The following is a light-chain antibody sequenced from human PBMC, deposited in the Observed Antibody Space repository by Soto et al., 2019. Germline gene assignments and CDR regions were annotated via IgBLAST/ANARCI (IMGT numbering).Light chain of an antibody. CDR1: QSISRW. Sequence: DIQMTQSPSTLSASVGDRVTITCRANQSISRWLAWYQQKPGKAPNLLIYKASSLESGVPSRFSDSCSGSECALTVSSTQPGDLANYYCQQYGSYPLTFGGGNKVDI. V-gene: IGKV1-5*03. CDR3: QQYGSYPLT. J-gene: IGKJ4*02. CDR2: KAS.